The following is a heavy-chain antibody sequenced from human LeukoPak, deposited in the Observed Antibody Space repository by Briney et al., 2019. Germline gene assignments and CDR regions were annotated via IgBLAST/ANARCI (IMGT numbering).Heavy chain of an antibody. V-gene: IGHV3-23*01. CDR3: AGPRTQWRDLDY. J-gene: IGHJ4*02. Sequence: GGSLRLSCAASGFTFSSYAMSWVRQAPGKGLEWVSAISGSGGTTYYADSVRGRFTISRDSSKSTLYLQMNSLRAEDTAVYYCAGPRTQWRDLDYRGQGTLVTVSS. D-gene: IGHD1-14*01. CDR2: ISGSGGTT. CDR1: GFTFSSYA.